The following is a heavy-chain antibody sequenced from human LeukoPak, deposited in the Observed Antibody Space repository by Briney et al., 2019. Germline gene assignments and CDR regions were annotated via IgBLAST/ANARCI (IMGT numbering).Heavy chain of an antibody. J-gene: IGHJ4*02. CDR2: INHSGST. CDR3: ARSTLWLGY. V-gene: IGHV4-34*01. CDR1: GGSSSGYY. D-gene: IGHD3-22*01. Sequence: SETLSLTCAVYGGSSSGYYWSWIRQPPGKGLEWIGEINHSGSTNYNPSLKSRVTISVDTSKNQFSLKLSSVTAADTAVYYCARSTLWLGYWGQGTLVTVSS.